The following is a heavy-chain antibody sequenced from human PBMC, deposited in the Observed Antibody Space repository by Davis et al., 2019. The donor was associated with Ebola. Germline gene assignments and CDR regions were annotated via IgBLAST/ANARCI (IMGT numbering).Heavy chain of an antibody. CDR2: ISAYNGNT. D-gene: IGHD2-15*01. CDR1: GYTFTSYY. CDR3: ARDLVVGAFDP. Sequence: ASVKVSCKASGYTFTSYYMHWVRQAPGQGLEWMGWISAYNGNTNYAQKLQGRVTMITDTSTSTAYMELRSLRSDDTAVYYCARDLVVGAFDPWGQGTLVTVSS. J-gene: IGHJ5*02. V-gene: IGHV1-18*04.